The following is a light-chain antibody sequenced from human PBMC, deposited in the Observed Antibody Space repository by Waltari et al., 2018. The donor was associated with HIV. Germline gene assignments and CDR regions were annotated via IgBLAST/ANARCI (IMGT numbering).Light chain of an antibody. CDR2: VAS. CDR1: QAISNY. CDR3: QQSNSSPQT. Sequence: DIQMTQSPSSLSASVGDRVTITCRASQAISNYLNWYQQKPGQAPKLLIYVASTLQSGVPARFSGSGSGTDFTLTISSLQPEDFATYYCQQSNSSPQTFGQGTKLEIK. J-gene: IGKJ1*01. V-gene: IGKV1-39*01.